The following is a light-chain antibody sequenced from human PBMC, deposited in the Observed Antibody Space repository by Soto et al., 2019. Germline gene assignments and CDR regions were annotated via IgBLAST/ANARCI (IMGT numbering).Light chain of an antibody. CDR1: SSDVGGYNY. CDR3: SSYAASNNFYFV. CDR2: EVT. J-gene: IGLJ3*02. V-gene: IGLV2-8*01. Sequence: QSALTQPPSASGSPGQSVTISCTGTSSDVGGYNYVSWYQQYPGRAPKLMIYEVTKRPSGVPDRFSGSKSGNTASLTVSGLQEEDEADYSCSSYAASNNFYFVFGGGTKLTVL.